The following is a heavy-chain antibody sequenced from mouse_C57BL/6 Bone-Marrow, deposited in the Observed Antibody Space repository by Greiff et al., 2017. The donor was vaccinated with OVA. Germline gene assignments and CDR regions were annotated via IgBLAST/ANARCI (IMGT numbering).Heavy chain of an antibody. D-gene: IGHD1-1*01. CDR1: GFTFSSYA. J-gene: IGHJ4*01. V-gene: IGHV5-4*01. CDR3: ARDEGISTRGYYYAMDY. Sequence: EVQLVESGGGLVKPGGSLKLSCAASGFTFSSYAMSWVRQTPEQRLEWVATISDGGSYTYYPDNVKGRSTITRDNAKNNLYLHMRHLKSEDTAEYYCARDEGISTRGYYYAMDYWGQGTSVTVSS. CDR2: ISDGGSYT.